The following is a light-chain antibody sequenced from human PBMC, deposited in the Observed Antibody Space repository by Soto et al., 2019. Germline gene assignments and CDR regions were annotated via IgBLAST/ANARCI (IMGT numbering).Light chain of an antibody. V-gene: IGKV3-20*01. CDR3: QQYGSSTWT. CDR2: GAS. J-gene: IGKJ1*01. CDR1: QSVSNNY. Sequence: EIVLTQSPGTLSLSPGERATLSCRASQSVSNNYLAWYQQKPGQPPRLLIYGASSRATGIPGRFSGSGSGADFTLTISRLEPEDFAVYYCQQYGSSTWTFGQGTKVEIK.